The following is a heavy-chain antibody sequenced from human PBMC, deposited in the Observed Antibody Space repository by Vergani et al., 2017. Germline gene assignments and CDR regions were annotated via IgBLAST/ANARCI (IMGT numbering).Heavy chain of an antibody. D-gene: IGHD6-6*01. CDR3: ARPHGDVLPPDPRRLDY. CDR2: INPSGGST. J-gene: IGHJ4*02. CDR1: GYTFTNYY. V-gene: IGHV1-46*03. Sequence: QVQLVQSGAEVKKPGASVKVSCKASGYTFTNYYIHWVRQAPGQGLEWMGIINPSGGSTTYAQQFQGRLTMTRDTSTSTVYMDLSNLRSKDTAVYYCARPHGDVLPPDPRRLDYWGQGTLVTVSS.